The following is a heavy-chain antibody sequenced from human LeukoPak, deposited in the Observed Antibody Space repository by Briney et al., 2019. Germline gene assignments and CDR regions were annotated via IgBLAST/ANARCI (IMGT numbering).Heavy chain of an antibody. V-gene: IGHV3-9*01. CDR3: AKALLPGGSGSVDAFDI. D-gene: IGHD3-10*01. Sequence: GGSLRLSCAASGFTFDDYAMHWVRQAPGKGLEWVSGISWNSGSIGYADSVKGRFTISRDNAKNSLYLQMNSLRAEDTALYYCAKALLPGGSGSVDAFDIWGQGTMVTVSS. J-gene: IGHJ3*02. CDR1: GFTFDDYA. CDR2: ISWNSGSI.